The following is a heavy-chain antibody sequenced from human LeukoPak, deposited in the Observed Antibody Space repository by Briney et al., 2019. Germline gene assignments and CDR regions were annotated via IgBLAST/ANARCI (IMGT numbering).Heavy chain of an antibody. V-gene: IGHV4-34*01. Sequence: GSLRLSCAASGFTFSSYAMSWVRQPPGKGLEWIGEINHSGSTNYNPSLKSRVTISVDTSKNQFSLKLSSVTAADTAVYYCARGGSARYFDWLLPIDYWGQGTLVTVSS. CDR1: GFTFSSYA. CDR2: INHSGST. J-gene: IGHJ4*02. CDR3: ARGGSARYFDWLLPIDY. D-gene: IGHD3-9*01.